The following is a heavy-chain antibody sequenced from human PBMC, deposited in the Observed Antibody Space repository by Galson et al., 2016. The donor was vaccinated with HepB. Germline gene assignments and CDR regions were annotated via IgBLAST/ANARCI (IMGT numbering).Heavy chain of an antibody. CDR2: ISHDGKNE. Sequence: WVRQAPGKGLEWVAVISHDGKNEYYADSVRGRFTISRDNSNNRLYLQMDSLRTDDTGLYYCARGGWTTFYDYWSGLAGGCDFWGQGTLVAVSS. J-gene: IGHJ4*02. CDR3: ARGGWTTFYDYWSGLAGGCDF. D-gene: IGHD3-3*01. V-gene: IGHV3-30*04.